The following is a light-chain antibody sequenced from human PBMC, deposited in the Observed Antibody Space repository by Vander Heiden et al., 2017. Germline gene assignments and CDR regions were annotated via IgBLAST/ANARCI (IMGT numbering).Light chain of an antibody. V-gene: IGKV1-39*01. Sequence: PSSLSASVGDRVTITCRASQSISSYLNWYQQKPGKAPKLLIYAASSLQSGVPSRFSGSGSGTDFTLTISRLQPEDFATYYCQQSDSTPYTFGQGTKLEIK. J-gene: IGKJ2*01. CDR2: AAS. CDR1: QSISSY. CDR3: QQSDSTPYT.